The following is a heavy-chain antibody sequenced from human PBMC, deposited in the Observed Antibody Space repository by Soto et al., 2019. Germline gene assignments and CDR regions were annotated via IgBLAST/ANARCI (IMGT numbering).Heavy chain of an antibody. V-gene: IGHV5-51*01. CDR2: IYPGDSET. CDR1: GYSFTNYW. CDR3: ARRRAGNPDDWFDP. J-gene: IGHJ5*02. D-gene: IGHD6-13*01. Sequence: GESLKISCKGSGYSFTNYWIVWVRQMPGKGLEWMGIIYPGDSETKYSPSFQGQVTISADKSINTAYLQWISLKASDTAMYYCARRRAGNPDDWFDPWGQGTLVTVSS.